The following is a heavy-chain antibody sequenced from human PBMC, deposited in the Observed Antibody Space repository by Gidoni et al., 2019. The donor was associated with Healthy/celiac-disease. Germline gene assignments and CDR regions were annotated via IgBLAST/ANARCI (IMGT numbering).Heavy chain of an antibody. J-gene: IGHJ4*02. CDR3: AKDPKWFGELLSEYYFDY. V-gene: IGHV3-23*01. Sequence: EVQLLESGGGLVQPGGSLRLSCAASGFTFSSYAMSWVRQAPGKGLEWVSAISGSGGSTYYADSVKGRFTISRDNSKNTLYLQMNSLRAEDTAVYYCAKDPKWFGELLSEYYFDYWGQGTLVTVSS. CDR1: GFTFSSYA. CDR2: ISGSGGST. D-gene: IGHD3-10*01.